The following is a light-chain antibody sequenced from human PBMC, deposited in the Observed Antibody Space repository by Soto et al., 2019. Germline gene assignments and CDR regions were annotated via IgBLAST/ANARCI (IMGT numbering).Light chain of an antibody. V-gene: IGLV2-14*03. CDR3: CSYADGSIYF. Sequence: QSALTQPASVSGSPGQSITISCTGTSRDVGAYDYVSWYLQYPDKAPQLLIYYVDHRPSGVSSRFSGSKSGNTASLTISGLQAEVEGDYYCCSYADGSIYFFGTGTKVTVL. J-gene: IGLJ1*01. CDR1: SRDVGAYDY. CDR2: YVD.